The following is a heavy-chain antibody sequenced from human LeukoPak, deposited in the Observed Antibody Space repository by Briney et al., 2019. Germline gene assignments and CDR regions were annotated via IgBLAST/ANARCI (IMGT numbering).Heavy chain of an antibody. J-gene: IGHJ4*02. CDR1: GCSLDDYC. Sequence: GGSLSLSCAPSGCSLDDYCMIWVRPAPGRGTEWVSVINWHSGRTSSADDATGRFTIPRDNAKNSLALQMNSLRAEDTALYSCGTGNNWVDYWGQGILVTVSS. D-gene: IGHD1-20*01. CDR2: INWHSGRT. V-gene: IGHV3-20*01. CDR3: GTGNNWVDY.